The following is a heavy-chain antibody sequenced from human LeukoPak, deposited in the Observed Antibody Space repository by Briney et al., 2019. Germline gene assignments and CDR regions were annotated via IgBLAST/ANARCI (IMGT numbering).Heavy chain of an antibody. Sequence: PSEALSLTCTVSGGSISSGDYYWSWIRQPPGKGLEWIGYIYYSGSTYYNPSLKSRVTISVDTSENQFSLKLSSVTAADTAVYYCARADSGYDWAFDYWGQGTLVTVSS. CDR3: ARADSGYDWAFDY. D-gene: IGHD5-12*01. CDR1: GGSISSGDYY. V-gene: IGHV4-30-4*01. J-gene: IGHJ4*02. CDR2: IYYSGST.